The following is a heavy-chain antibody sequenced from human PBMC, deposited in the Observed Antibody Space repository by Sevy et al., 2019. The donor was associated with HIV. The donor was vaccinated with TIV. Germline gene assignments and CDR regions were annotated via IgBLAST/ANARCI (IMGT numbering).Heavy chain of an antibody. D-gene: IGHD3-10*01. J-gene: IGHJ5*01. CDR1: GGSISSGDYY. V-gene: IGHV4-30-4*01. CDR3: ARAKFGGFGELGAYLFDS. Sequence: SETLSLTCTVSGGSISSGDYYWSWIRQPPGRGLEWIGYIYYSGSTYYNPSLQSRVTISVDTSKNQFSLKLSSVTSADTAVYYCARAKFGGFGELGAYLFDSWGPGTLVTVSS. CDR2: IYYSGST.